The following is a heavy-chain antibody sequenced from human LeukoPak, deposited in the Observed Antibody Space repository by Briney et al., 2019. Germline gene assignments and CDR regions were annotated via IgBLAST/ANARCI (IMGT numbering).Heavy chain of an antibody. J-gene: IGHJ6*03. CDR3: ARDRAASIAARHYYMDV. Sequence: SVKVSRKASGGTFSSYAISWVRQAPGQGLEWMGGIIPIFGTANYAQKFQGRVTITTDESTSTAYMELSSLRSEDTAVYYCARDRAASIAARHYYMDVWGKGTTVTVSS. D-gene: IGHD6-6*01. V-gene: IGHV1-69*05. CDR2: IIPIFGTA. CDR1: GGTFSSYA.